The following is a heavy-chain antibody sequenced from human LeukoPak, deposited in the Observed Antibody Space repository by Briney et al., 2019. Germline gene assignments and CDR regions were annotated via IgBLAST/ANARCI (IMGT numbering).Heavy chain of an antibody. CDR2: IKQDGSEK. J-gene: IGHJ2*01. D-gene: IGHD7-27*01. CDR3: ARLGTRAYWYFDL. Sequence: GGSLRLSCAASGFTFSSYWMSWVRQAPGKGLEWVANIKQDGSEKYYVDSVKGRFTISRDNAKNSLYLQMNSLRAEDTAVYYCARLGTRAYWYFDLWGRGTLVTVSS. CDR1: GFTFSSYW. V-gene: IGHV3-7*01.